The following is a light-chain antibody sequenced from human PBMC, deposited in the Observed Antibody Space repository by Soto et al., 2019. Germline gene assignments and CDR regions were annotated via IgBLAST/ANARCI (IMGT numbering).Light chain of an antibody. CDR1: SSNIGNNY. CDR2: GNI. CDR3: QSYDSTLSDRYV. Sequence: QSVLTQTPSASGTPGQRVTISCSGSSSNIGNNYVFWYQQLPGTAPKLLIFGNINRPSGVPDRFSGSKSGTSASLTITGLQAEDEGDYYCQSYDSTLSDRYVFGTGTKVTVL. J-gene: IGLJ1*01. V-gene: IGLV1-40*01.